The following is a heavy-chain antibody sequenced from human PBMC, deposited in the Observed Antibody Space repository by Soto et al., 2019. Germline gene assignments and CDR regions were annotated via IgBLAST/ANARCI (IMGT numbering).Heavy chain of an antibody. CDR3: ARPSGIVRYAFDI. V-gene: IGHV4-30-4*01. CDR1: GGSISSGDYY. CDR2: IYYSGST. D-gene: IGHD3-10*01. Sequence: SETLSLTCTVSGGSISSGDYYWSWIRQPPGKGLEWIGYIYYSGSTYYNPSLKSRVTISVDTSKNQFSLKLSSVTATDTAVYYFARPSGIVRYAFDIWGQGTMVTVSS. J-gene: IGHJ3*02.